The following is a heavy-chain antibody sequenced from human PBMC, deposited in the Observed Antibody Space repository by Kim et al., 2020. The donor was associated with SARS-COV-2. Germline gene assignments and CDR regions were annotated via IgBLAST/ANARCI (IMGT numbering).Heavy chain of an antibody. CDR2: INSDGSST. V-gene: IGHV3-74*01. D-gene: IGHD2-21*02. CDR1: GFTFSSYW. J-gene: IGHJ4*02. Sequence: GGTLRLSCAASGFTFSSYWMHWVRQAQGKGLVWVSRINSDGSSTSYADSVKGRFTISRDNAKNKLYLQMNSLSAEDTAVYYCARAECGCDCPFEYWSQGT. CDR3: ARAECGCDCPFEY.